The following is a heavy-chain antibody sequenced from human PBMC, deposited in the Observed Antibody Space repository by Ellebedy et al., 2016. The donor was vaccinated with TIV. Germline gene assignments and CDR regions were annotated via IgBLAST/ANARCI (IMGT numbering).Heavy chain of an antibody. J-gene: IGHJ6*02. CDR2: INAGNGNT. D-gene: IGHD5-18*01. CDR3: ARLEFRYSYDYYGMDV. V-gene: IGHV1-3*01. Sequence: AASVKVSCKASGYTFTSYAMHWVRQAPGQRLEWMGWINAGNGNTKYSQKFQGRVTITRDTSASTAYMELSSLRSEDTAVYYCARLEFRYSYDYYGMDVWGQGTTVTVSS. CDR1: GYTFTSYA.